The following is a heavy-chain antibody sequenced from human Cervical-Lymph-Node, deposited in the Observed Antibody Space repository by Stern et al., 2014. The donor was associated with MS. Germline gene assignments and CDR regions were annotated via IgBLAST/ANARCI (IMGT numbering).Heavy chain of an antibody. Sequence: VQLVESGAEVKKPGASVKVSCKVSGYTLTELSMHWVRQAPGKGLEGMGGFDPEDGETIYAQKFQGRVTMTEDTSTDTAYMELSSLRSEDTAVYYCATGGRVGAPTYYGMDVWGQGTAVTVSS. V-gene: IGHV1-24*01. CDR1: GYTLTELS. D-gene: IGHD1-26*01. J-gene: IGHJ6*02. CDR2: FDPEDGET. CDR3: ATGGRVGAPTYYGMDV.